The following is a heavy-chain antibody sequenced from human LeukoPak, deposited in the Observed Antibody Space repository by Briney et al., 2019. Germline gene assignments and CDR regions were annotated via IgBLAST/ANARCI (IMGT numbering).Heavy chain of an antibody. Sequence: SETLSLTCTVSGYSISSGYYWGWIRPPPGKGLEWIGSIYYSGSTYYNPSLKSRVTISVDTSKNQFSLKLSSVTAADTAVYYCARVEFAVMIYWGQGTLVTVSS. V-gene: IGHV4-38-2*02. J-gene: IGHJ4*02. CDR3: ARVEFAVMIY. CDR1: GYSISSGYY. D-gene: IGHD3-3*01. CDR2: IYYSGST.